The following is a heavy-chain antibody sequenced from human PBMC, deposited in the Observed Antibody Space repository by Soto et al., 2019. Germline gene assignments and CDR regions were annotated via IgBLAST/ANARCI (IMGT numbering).Heavy chain of an antibody. CDR2: IDPSGGDT. D-gene: IGHD1-26*01. CDR1: GYTFNRHY. J-gene: IGHJ4*02. Sequence: QVQLVQSGAEVRKPGASVKVSCKASGYTFNRHYIQWVRQAPGQGLEWMGMIDPSGGDTNYAKKFQGSVTLTSDTSTSTVYMELSRLRSEDTAVYYCAKRRGVGRTRSSFDYWGPGTLVIVSS. CDR3: AKRRGVGRTRSSFDY. V-gene: IGHV1-46*02.